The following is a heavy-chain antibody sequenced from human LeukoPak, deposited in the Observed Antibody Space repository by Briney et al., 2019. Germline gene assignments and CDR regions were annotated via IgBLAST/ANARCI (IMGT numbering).Heavy chain of an antibody. V-gene: IGHV5-51*01. CDR1: GYSFTSYW. CDR3: ARFQATVTTRGYYYYGMDV. CDR2: IYPGDSDT. J-gene: IGHJ6*02. D-gene: IGHD4-17*01. Sequence: GESLKISCKGSGYSFTSYWIGWVRQMPGKGLEWMGIIYPGDSDTRYSPSFQGQVTISADKSISTAYLQWSSLKALDTAMYYCARFQATVTTRGYYYYGMDVWGQGTTVTVSS.